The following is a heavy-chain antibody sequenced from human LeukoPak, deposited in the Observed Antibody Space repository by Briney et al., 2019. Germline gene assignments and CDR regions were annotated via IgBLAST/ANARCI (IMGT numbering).Heavy chain of an antibody. D-gene: IGHD3-22*01. Sequence: SVKVSCKASGGTFSSYAISWVRQAPGQGLEWMGGIIPIFGTANYAQKFQGRVTITTDESTSTAYMELSSLRSEDTAVYYCAGEHSPLYDSSGYGSWGLGYWGQGTLVTVSS. V-gene: IGHV1-69*05. J-gene: IGHJ4*02. CDR3: AGEHSPLYDSSGYGSWGLGY. CDR1: GGTFSSYA. CDR2: IIPIFGTA.